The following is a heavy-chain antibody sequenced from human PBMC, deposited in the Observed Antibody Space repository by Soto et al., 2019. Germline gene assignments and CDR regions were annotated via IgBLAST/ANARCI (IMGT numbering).Heavy chain of an antibody. Sequence: ASVKVSCKASGYTFTSYYMHWVRQAPGQGLEWMGIINPSGGNTNYAQKLQGRVTMTRDTSTSTAYMELRSLRSDDTAVYYCARASGSYFFDYWGQGTLVTVSS. CDR1: GYTFTSYY. J-gene: IGHJ4*02. V-gene: IGHV1-46*01. CDR2: INPSGGNT. CDR3: ARASGSYFFDY. D-gene: IGHD1-26*01.